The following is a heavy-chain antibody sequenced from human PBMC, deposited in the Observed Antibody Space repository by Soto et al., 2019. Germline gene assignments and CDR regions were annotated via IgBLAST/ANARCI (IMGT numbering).Heavy chain of an antibody. CDR2: IIPILGIA. J-gene: IGHJ4*02. V-gene: IGHV1-69*02. CDR3: TTVTPIVGAAL. Sequence: SVKVSCKASGGTFSSYTISWVRQAPGQGLEWMGRIIPILGIANYAQKFQGRVTITADKSTSTAYMELSSLKTEDTAVYYCTTVTPIVGAALWGQGTLVTVSS. D-gene: IGHD1-26*01. CDR1: GGTFSSYT.